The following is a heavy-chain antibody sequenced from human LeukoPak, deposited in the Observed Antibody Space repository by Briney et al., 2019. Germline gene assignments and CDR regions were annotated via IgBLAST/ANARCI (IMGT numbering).Heavy chain of an antibody. J-gene: IGHJ4*02. CDR1: GFTFSDYY. CDR2: ISSSSSYI. Sequence: PGGSLRLSCAASGFTFSDYYMSWIRQAPGKGLEWVSSISSSSSYIYYADSVKGRFTISRDNAKNSLYLQMNSLRAEDTAVYYCARDPTQYAQWEPLYYFDYWGQGTLVTVSS. D-gene: IGHD1-26*01. V-gene: IGHV3-11*06. CDR3: ARDPTQYAQWEPLYYFDY.